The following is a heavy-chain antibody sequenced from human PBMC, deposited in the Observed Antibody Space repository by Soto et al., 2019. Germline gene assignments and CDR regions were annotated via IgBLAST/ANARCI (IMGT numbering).Heavy chain of an antibody. CDR1: GFTFSSYG. J-gene: IGHJ6*02. CDR3: AKDDSADYDILTGYSYYYGMDV. D-gene: IGHD3-9*01. CDR2: ISYDGSNK. V-gene: IGHV3-30*18. Sequence: PGGSLRLSCAASGFTFSSYGMHWVRQAPGKGLEWVAVISYDGSNKYYADSVKGRFTISRDNSKNTLYLQMNSLRAEDTAVYYCAKDDSADYDILTGYSYYYGMDVWGQGTTVTVSS.